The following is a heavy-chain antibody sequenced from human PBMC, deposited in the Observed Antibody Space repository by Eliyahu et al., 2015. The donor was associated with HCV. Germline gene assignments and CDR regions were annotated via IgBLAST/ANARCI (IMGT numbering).Heavy chain of an antibody. CDR1: GFSLSTSGMC. V-gene: IGHV2-70*15. CDR2: IDWDDDK. CDR3: ARIQAWGSTGGFDY. Sequence: QVTLRESGPALVKPTQTLTLTCTFSGFSLSTSGMCVSWIRQPPGKALEWLARIDWDDDKYYSTSLKTRLTISKDTSKNQVVLTMTNMDPVDTATYYCARIQAWGSTGGFDYWGQGTLVTVSS. D-gene: IGHD3-16*01. J-gene: IGHJ4*02.